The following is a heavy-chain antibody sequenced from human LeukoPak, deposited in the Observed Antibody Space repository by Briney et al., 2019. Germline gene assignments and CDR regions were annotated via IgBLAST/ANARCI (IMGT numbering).Heavy chain of an antibody. CDR3: AKEEAIFGVVIGGAFDI. CDR2: ISGGSRDT. J-gene: IGHJ3*02. CDR1: GFIFSSYG. Sequence: GGSLRLSCTASGFIFSSYGMNWVRQAPGKGLERVSGISGGSRDTYYADSVKGRFTISRDNSKNTLYLQMNSLRAEDTAVYYCAKEEAIFGVVIGGAFDIWGQGTMVTVSS. D-gene: IGHD3-3*01. V-gene: IGHV3-NL1*01.